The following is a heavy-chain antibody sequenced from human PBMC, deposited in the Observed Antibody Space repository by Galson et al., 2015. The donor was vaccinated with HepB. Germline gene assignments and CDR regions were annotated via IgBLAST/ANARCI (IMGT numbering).Heavy chain of an antibody. CDR1: GFTFSSYG. D-gene: IGHD6-19*01. V-gene: IGHV3-33*08. CDR2: IWYDGSNK. CDR3: GRDINPRQQWQVALRY. J-gene: IGHJ4*02. Sequence: SLRLSCAASGFTFSSYGMHWVRQAPGKGLEWVAVIWYDGSNKYYADSVKGRFTISRDNSKNTLYLQMNSLRAEDTAVYYCGRDINPRQQWQVALRYWGQRTQVTVSS.